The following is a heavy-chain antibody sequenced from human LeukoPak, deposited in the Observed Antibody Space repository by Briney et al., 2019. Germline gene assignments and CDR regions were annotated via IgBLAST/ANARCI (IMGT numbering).Heavy chain of an antibody. J-gene: IGHJ5*02. D-gene: IGHD2-15*01. CDR1: GFTFSSYW. V-gene: IGHV3-7*04. CDR2: IKQDGSEK. Sequence: AGSLRLSCAASGFTFSSYWMSWVRQAPGKGLEWVANIKQDGSEKYYVDSVKGRFTISRDNAKNSLYLQMNSLRAEDTAVYYCARDRRYCSGGSWSCHWCDPWGQGTVVTVSS. CDR3: ARDRRYCSGGSWSCHWCDP.